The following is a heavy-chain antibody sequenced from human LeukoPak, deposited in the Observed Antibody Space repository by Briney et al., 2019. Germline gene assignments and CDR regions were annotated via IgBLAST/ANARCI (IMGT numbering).Heavy chain of an antibody. CDR3: ARPPTVKTPDFDH. CDR1: GFTFSSYA. Sequence: PGGSLRLSCAASGFTFSSYAMNWVRQAPGKGLEWVSSINNSSSYIFYADSVKGRFTISRDNAKNSLYLQMNSLRADDTAVYYCARPPTVKTPDFDHWGQGTLVIVSP. V-gene: IGHV3-21*01. CDR2: INNSSSYI. D-gene: IGHD4-11*01. J-gene: IGHJ4*02.